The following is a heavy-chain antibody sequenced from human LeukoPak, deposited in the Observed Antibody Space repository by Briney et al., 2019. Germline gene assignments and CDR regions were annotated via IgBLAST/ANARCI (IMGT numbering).Heavy chain of an antibody. V-gene: IGHV3-7*01. Sequence: GGSLRLSCAASGFTFSSYWMSWVRQAPGKGLEWVANIKQDGSEKYYVDSVKGRFTISRDNAKNSLYLQMNSLRAEDTAVYYCAREGYYDFWSADYWGQGTLVTVSS. CDR1: GFTFSSYW. CDR3: AREGYYDFWSADY. CDR2: IKQDGSEK. D-gene: IGHD3-3*01. J-gene: IGHJ4*02.